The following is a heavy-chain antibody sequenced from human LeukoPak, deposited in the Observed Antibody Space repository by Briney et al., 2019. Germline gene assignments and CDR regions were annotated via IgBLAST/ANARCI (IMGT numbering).Heavy chain of an antibody. CDR2: MNPNSGNT. J-gene: IGHJ4*02. Sequence: GASVKVSCKASGYTFTSYDINWVRQATGQGLEWMGWMNPNSGNTGYAQKFQGRVTMTRNTSISTAYMELSSLRSEDTAVYYCTRGPYYYDSSGYYHDYWGQGTLVTVSS. CDR3: TRGPYYYDSSGYYHDY. CDR1: GYTFTSYD. D-gene: IGHD3-22*01. V-gene: IGHV1-8*01.